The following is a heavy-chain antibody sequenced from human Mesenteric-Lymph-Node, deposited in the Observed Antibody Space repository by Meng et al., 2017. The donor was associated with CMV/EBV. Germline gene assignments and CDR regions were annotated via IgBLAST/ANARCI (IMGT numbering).Heavy chain of an antibody. CDR2: ISSSGSII. Sequence: GGSLRLSCAASGFTFSSYEMNWVRQAPGKGLEWVSYISSSGSIIYYADSVKGRFTISRDNAKNTLFLQMNSLRADDTALYYCARDYSGPYYYYYGMDVWGQGTTVTVSS. J-gene: IGHJ6*02. D-gene: IGHD2-15*01. CDR3: ARDYSGPYYYYYGMDV. CDR1: GFTFSSYE. V-gene: IGHV3-48*03.